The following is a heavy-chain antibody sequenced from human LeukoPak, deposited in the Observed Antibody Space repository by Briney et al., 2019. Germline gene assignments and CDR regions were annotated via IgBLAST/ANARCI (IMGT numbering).Heavy chain of an antibody. D-gene: IGHD6-19*01. J-gene: IGHJ4*02. CDR3: AKSFIAVAGIYYFDY. V-gene: IGHV7-4-1*02. Sequence: ASVKVSCKASGYTFTNYAMNWVRQAPGQGLEWMGWINTNTGNPTYAQGFTGRFVFSLDTSVNTAYLQISSLRAEDTAVYYCAKSFIAVAGIYYFDYWGQGTLVTVSS. CDR1: GYTFTNYA. CDR2: INTNTGNP.